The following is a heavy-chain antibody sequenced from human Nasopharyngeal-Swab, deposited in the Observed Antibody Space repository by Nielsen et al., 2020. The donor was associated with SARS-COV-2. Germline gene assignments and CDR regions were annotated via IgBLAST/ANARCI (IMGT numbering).Heavy chain of an antibody. CDR3: ARDLATVTTTPGMDV. D-gene: IGHD4-17*01. CDR2: IWYDGSNK. V-gene: IGHV3-33*01. Sequence: WICQPPGKGLEWVAVIWYDGSNKYYADSVKGRFTISRDNSKNTLYLQMNSLRAEDTAVYYCARDLATVTTTPGMDVWGQGTTVTVSS. J-gene: IGHJ6*02.